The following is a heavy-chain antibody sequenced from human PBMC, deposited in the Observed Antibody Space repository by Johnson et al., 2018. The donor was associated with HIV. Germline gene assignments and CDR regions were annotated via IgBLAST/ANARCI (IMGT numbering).Heavy chain of an antibody. CDR2: IWYDGSNK. J-gene: IGHJ3*02. CDR3: ARREVSGWYQDYAFDI. D-gene: IGHD6-19*01. CDR1: GFTFSSYG. V-gene: IGHV3-33*01. Sequence: QVQLVESGGGVVQPGRSLRLSCAASGFTFSSYGFHWVRQAPGKGLEWVALIWYDGSNKNYADSVKGRFTISRDDSKNMVYLHMNSLRAEDRAVYYCARREVSGWYQDYAFDIWGQGTMVTVSS.